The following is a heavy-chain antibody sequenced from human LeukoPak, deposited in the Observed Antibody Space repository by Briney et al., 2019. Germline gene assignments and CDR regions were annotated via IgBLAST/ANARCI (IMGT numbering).Heavy chain of an antibody. CDR2: ISGDGSST. V-gene: IGHV3-74*01. CDR3: AAAGRGSLDY. D-gene: IGHD3-16*01. CDR1: GFTLSSFW. J-gene: IGHJ4*02. Sequence: GGSLRLSCAASGFTLSSFWMQWVRQAPGKGLEWVSRISGDGSSTNYADSVKGRFAISRDAAKNTLFLQINSLRAEDTAVYFCAAAGRGSLDYWGQGTLVTVSS.